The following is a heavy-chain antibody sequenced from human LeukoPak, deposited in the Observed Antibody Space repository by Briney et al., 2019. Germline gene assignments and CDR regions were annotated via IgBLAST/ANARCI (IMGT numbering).Heavy chain of an antibody. V-gene: IGHV1-2*02. D-gene: IGHD3-3*01. Sequence: ASVKVSCKASGYSFADYYMHWVRQAPGQGLEWMGWIKPNSGGTRSAQKFQGRVTMTRDTSISTAYMELSSLRYDDTAVCYCARDLDYDFWSGYYPFDPWGQGTLVTVSS. CDR3: ARDLDYDFWSGYYPFDP. CDR1: GYSFADYY. J-gene: IGHJ5*02. CDR2: IKPNSGGT.